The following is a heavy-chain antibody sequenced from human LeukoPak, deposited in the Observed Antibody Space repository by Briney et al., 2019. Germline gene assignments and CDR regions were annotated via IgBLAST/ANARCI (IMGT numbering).Heavy chain of an antibody. CDR2: ISTYNGKT. D-gene: IGHD3-3*01. J-gene: IGHJ5*02. CDR3: ARGALITVFGVVITNYFDP. Sequence: GASVKVSCKSSGYTFNTHGISWVRQAPGQGLEWMGWISTYNGKTNYAQEFQGRVTMTTDTSTSTAYMELRSLTSDDTAVYYCARGALITVFGVVITNYFDPWGQGTLVTVSS. V-gene: IGHV1-18*01. CDR1: GYTFNTHG.